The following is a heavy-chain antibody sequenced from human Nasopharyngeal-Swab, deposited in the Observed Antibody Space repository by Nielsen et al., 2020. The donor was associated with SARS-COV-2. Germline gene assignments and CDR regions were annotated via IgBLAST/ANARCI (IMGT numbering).Heavy chain of an antibody. CDR3: ASGKGYYYGSGTFDY. D-gene: IGHD3-10*01. J-gene: IGHJ4*02. CDR1: GFTSSSYE. V-gene: IGHV3-48*03. CDR2: ISSSGSTI. Sequence: GESLKISCAASGFTSSSYEMNWVRQAPGKGLEWVSYISSSGSTIYYADSVKGRFTISRDNAKNSLYLQMNSLRAEDTAVYYCASGKGYYYGSGTFDYWGQGTLVTVSS.